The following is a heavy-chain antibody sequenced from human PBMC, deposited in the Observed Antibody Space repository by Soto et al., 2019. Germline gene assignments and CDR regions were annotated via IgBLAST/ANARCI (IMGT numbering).Heavy chain of an antibody. CDR2: IFDSGST. J-gene: IGHJ2*01. D-gene: IGHD2-8*01. CDR3: AREIMPLTNDWYFDL. Sequence: PSETLSPTCTVSGGSISGCVHSLSWIRQPPGKGLEWIGHIFDSGSTYYNPSLKSRLTISVDTSKNQFSLRLSSVTAADTAVYYCAREIMPLTNDWYFDLWGRGTLVTVSS. CDR1: GGSISGCVHS. V-gene: IGHV4-30-4*01.